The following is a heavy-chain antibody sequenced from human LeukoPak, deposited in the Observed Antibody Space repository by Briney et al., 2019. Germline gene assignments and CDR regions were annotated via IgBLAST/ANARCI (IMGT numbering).Heavy chain of an antibody. CDR3: ARDPGYYYDSSGYWDY. J-gene: IGHJ4*02. V-gene: IGHV4-59*01. CDR2: IYYSGST. CDR1: GGSISSYY. Sequence: SETLSLTCTVSGGSISSYYWNWIRQPPGKGLEWIGYIYYSGSTNYNPSLKSRVTISVDTSKNQFSLKLSSVTAADTAVYYCARDPGYYYDSSGYWDYWGQGTLVTVSS. D-gene: IGHD3-22*01.